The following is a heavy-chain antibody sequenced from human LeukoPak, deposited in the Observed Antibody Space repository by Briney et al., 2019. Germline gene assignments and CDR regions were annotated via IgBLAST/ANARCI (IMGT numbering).Heavy chain of an antibody. V-gene: IGHV1-2*02. Sequence: ASVEVSCKASGYTFSGYYLHWVRQAPGQGLEWMGWINPNSGGTNYAQKFQGRVTVTRDKSITTTYMELSRLRSDDTAVYYCARGVYSYSTPFDYWGQGALVTVSS. CDR1: GYTFSGYY. CDR3: ARGVYSYSTPFDY. J-gene: IGHJ4*02. D-gene: IGHD2/OR15-2a*01. CDR2: INPNSGGT.